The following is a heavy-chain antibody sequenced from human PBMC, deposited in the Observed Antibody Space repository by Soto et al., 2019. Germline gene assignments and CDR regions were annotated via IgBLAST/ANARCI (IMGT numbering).Heavy chain of an antibody. D-gene: IGHD3-16*01. Sequence: PGESLKISCKGSGYSFTSYWISWVRQMPGKGLEWMGRIDPSDSYTNYSPSFQGHVTISADKSISTAYLQWSSLKASDTAMYYCARQGSNGAYYYYGMDVWGQGTTVTVSS. CDR2: IDPSDSYT. J-gene: IGHJ6*02. V-gene: IGHV5-10-1*01. CDR3: ARQGSNGAYYYYGMDV. CDR1: GYSFTSYW.